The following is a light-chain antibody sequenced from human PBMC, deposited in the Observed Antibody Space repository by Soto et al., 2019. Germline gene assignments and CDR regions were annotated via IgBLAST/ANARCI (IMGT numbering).Light chain of an antibody. Sequence: SSELTQPPSVSVSPGQTASITCSGDKLGDKYACWYQQKPGQSPVLVIYQDDKRPSGIPERFSGSNSGNTATLTISGTQAMDEADYYCQAWDSSILYVFGTGTKLTVL. V-gene: IGLV3-1*01. CDR1: KLGDKY. J-gene: IGLJ1*01. CDR3: QAWDSSILYV. CDR2: QDD.